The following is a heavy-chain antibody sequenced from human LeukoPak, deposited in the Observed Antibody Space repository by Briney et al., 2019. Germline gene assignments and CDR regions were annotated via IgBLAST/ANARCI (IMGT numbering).Heavy chain of an antibody. CDR1: GFTVSSNY. CDR3: AGALTHPNGAD. J-gene: IGHJ4*02. V-gene: IGHV3-53*01. D-gene: IGHD1-26*01. CDR2: LYSGGST. Sequence: GGSLRLSCAASGFTVSSNYMSWVRQAPGKGLEWVSVLYSGGSTYYADSVKGRFTISRDNSKNTLYLQMNSLRAEDTAVYYCAGALTHPNGADWGQGTLVTVSS.